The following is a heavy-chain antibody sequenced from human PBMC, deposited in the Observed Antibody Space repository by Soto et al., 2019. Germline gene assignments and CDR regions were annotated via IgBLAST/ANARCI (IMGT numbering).Heavy chain of an antibody. CDR1: GASISGFC. D-gene: IGHD1-1*01. Sequence: PSETMCLTCTVSGASISGFCWSWIRKYAGKGLEWIGRIYATGTTDYNPSLKSRVMMSVDTSKKQFSLKLRSVTAADTAVYYCVRDGTKTLRDWFDPWGQGISVTVSS. J-gene: IGHJ5*02. CDR3: VRDGTKTLRDWFDP. CDR2: IYATGTT. V-gene: IGHV4-4*07.